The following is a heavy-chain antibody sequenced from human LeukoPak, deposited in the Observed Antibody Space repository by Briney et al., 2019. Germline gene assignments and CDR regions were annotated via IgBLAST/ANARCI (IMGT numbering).Heavy chain of an antibody. Sequence: GGSLRLSCAASGFTVSSNYMSWVRQAPGKGLEWVSVIYSGGSTYYADSVEGRFTISRDNSKNTLYLQMNSLRAEDTAVYYCARDLRRTGAFDIWGQGTMVTVSS. V-gene: IGHV3-66*01. CDR2: IYSGGST. D-gene: IGHD3-10*01. CDR1: GFTVSSNY. J-gene: IGHJ3*02. CDR3: ARDLRRTGAFDI.